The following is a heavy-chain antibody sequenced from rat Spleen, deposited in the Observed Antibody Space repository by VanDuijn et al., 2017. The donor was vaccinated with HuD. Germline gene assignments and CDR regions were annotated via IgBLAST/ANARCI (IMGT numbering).Heavy chain of an antibody. CDR2: ISTGGGNT. CDR3: AVARYGY. J-gene: IGHJ2*01. Sequence: EVQLVESGGGLVQPGRSLKLSCAASGFTFSNYGMAWVRQTPTKGLEWVASISTGGGNTYYRDSVKGRFTISRVNSENTVYLQMNSLRSEDTATYYWAVARYGYWGQGVMVTVSS. V-gene: IGHV5S13*01. D-gene: IGHD1-5*01. CDR1: GFTFSNYG.